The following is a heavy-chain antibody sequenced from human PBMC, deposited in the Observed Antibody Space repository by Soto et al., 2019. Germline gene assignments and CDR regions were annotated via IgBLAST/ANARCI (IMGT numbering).Heavy chain of an antibody. J-gene: IGHJ4*02. CDR1: GFTFSNAW. V-gene: IGHV3-15*07. CDR3: TTAEAMPYYDSSGYYLDYFDY. Sequence: GGSLRLSCAASGFTFSNAWMNWVRQAPGKGLEWVGRIKSKTDGGTTDYAAPVKGRFTISRDDSKNTLYLQMNSLKTEDTAVYYCTTAEAMPYYDSSGYYLDYFDYWGQGTLVTVSS. CDR2: IKSKTDGGTT. D-gene: IGHD3-22*01.